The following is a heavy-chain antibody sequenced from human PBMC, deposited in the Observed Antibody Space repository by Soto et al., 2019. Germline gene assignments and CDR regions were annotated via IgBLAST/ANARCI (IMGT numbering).Heavy chain of an antibody. CDR3: ARGDCVGGTCYSLAGSFYYYMDV. J-gene: IGHJ6*03. Sequence: EVQLVESGGGLVQPGGSLILSCAASGFTFSNYWMYWVRQAPGTGLEWVSRINSDGSVSSYADSVKGRLTISRDNVKNTLYLQMDSLRAEDTAVYYCARGDCVGGTCYSLAGSFYYYMDVWGKGTTVTVFS. CDR1: GFTFSNYW. V-gene: IGHV3-74*02. D-gene: IGHD2-15*01. CDR2: INSDGSVS.